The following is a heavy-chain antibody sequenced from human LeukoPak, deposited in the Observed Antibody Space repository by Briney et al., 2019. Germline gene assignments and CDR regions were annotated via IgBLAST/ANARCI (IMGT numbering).Heavy chain of an antibody. V-gene: IGHV3-7*01. Sequence: GGSLRLSCAASGFTFSNYWMSWVRQAPGKGLEWLANINQDGSEIYYVDSVKGRFTISRDNGKNSLYLQINSLRADDTAVYYCARQSGSGWDFDSWGQGTLVTVSS. CDR1: GFTFSNYW. J-gene: IGHJ4*02. CDR2: INQDGSEI. CDR3: ARQSGSGWDFDS. D-gene: IGHD6-19*01.